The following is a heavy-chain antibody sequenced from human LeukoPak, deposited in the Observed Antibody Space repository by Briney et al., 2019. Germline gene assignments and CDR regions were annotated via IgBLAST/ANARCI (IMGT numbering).Heavy chain of an antibody. J-gene: IGHJ4*02. V-gene: IGHV3-21*04. CDR3: ANSGSRAWLFPYYFDY. D-gene: IGHD3-22*01. CDR1: GFTFSSYS. CDR2: ISSSSSYI. Sequence: GGSLRLSCAASGFTFSSYSMNWVRQAPGKGMEWVSSISSSSSYIYYADSVKGRFTISRDNSKNTLYLQMNSLRAEDTAVYYCANSGSRAWLFPYYFDYWGQGTLVTVSS.